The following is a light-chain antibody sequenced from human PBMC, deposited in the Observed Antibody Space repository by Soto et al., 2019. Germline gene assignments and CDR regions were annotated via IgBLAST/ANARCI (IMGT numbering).Light chain of an antibody. J-gene: IGKJ4*01. CDR3: QQYYSTPLT. CDR2: WGS. V-gene: IGKV4-1*01. Sequence: DIVMTQSPDSLAVSLDERATINCKSSQSVLDCSSNNNQLAWYQQKPGQPPKLLIYWGSTRESGVPDRFSGSGTGTDFTLTISSLQAEDVAIYYCQQYYSTPLTFGVGTKVEIK. CDR1: QSVLDCSSNNNQ.